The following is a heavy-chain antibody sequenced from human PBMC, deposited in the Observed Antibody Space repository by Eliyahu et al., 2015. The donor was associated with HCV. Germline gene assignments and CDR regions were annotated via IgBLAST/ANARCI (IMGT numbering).Heavy chain of an antibody. CDR2: XNHSGST. CDR1: GGSFSGYY. V-gene: IGHV4-34*01. J-gene: IGHJ3*02. D-gene: IGHD3-3*01. CDR3: ARRLWSGYYRRNGAFDI. Sequence: QVQLQQWGAGLLKPSETLSLTCAVYGGSFSGYYWSWIRQPPGKGLEWXGEXNHSGSTNYNPXLXSRVTISVDTSKNQFSLKLSSVTAADTAVYYCARRLWSGYYRRNGAFDIWGQGTMVTVSS.